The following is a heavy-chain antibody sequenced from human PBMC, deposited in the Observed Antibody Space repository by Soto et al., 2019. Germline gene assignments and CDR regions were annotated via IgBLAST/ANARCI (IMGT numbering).Heavy chain of an antibody. CDR3: AKDIAPIVVVVAATPKGMDV. J-gene: IGHJ6*02. CDR2: ISWNSGSI. V-gene: IGHV3-9*01. Sequence: EVQLVESGGGLVQPGRSLRLSCAASGFTFDDYAMHWVRQAPGKGLEWVSGISWNSGSIGYADSVKGRFTISRDNAKNSLYLQMNSLRAEDTDLYYCAKDIAPIVVVVAATPKGMDVWGQGTTVTVSS. D-gene: IGHD2-15*01. CDR1: GFTFDDYA.